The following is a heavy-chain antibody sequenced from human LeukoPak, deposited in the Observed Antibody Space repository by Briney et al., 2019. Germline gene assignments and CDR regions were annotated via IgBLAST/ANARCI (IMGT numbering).Heavy chain of an antibody. J-gene: IGHJ3*02. D-gene: IGHD1-26*01. CDR2: MNPNSGNT. Sequence: GASVKVSCKASGYTFTSYDINWVRQATGQGLEWMGWMNPNSGNTGYAQKFQGRVTITRNTSISTAYMELSSLRSEDTAVYYCAREGAGIVGATDAFDIWGQGTMVTVSS. V-gene: IGHV1-8*03. CDR3: AREGAGIVGATDAFDI. CDR1: GYTFTSYD.